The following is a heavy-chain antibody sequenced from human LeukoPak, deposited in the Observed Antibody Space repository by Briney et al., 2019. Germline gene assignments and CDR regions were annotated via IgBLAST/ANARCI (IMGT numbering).Heavy chain of an antibody. CDR2: LRRSGSIT. Sequence: PGGSLRLSCAASGFTLSSCELIWVRRASTKGLEWGSYLRRSGSITYYADSVKGRFTISRDSAKNSLYLQMNSLRAEDTAVYYCAIHDYHSNSDAFDVWGQGTMVTVSS. CDR3: AIHDYHSNSDAFDV. J-gene: IGHJ3*01. D-gene: IGHD4-23*01. V-gene: IGHV3-48*03. CDR1: GFTLSSCE.